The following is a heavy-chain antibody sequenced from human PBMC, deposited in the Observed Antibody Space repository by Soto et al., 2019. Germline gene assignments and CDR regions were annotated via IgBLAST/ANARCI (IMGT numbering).Heavy chain of an antibody. V-gene: IGHV1-69*13. CDR1: GGTFSSYR. Sequence: SVKVSCKASGGTFSSYRINWVRQAPGQGLEWVGGIVPIYRTADYAQKFQGRVTITADESARTAYLGVRSLKSQDTAVYYCARDSGAKLSSSWGQGTLVTVSS. CDR3: ARDSGAKLSSS. CDR2: IVPIYRTA. J-gene: IGHJ4*02. D-gene: IGHD6-13*01.